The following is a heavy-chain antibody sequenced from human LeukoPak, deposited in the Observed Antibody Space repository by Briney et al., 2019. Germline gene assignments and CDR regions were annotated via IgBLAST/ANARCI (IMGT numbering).Heavy chain of an antibody. D-gene: IGHD2-8*01. CDR2: INHSGST. J-gene: IGHJ6*02. V-gene: IGHV4-34*01. CDR3: ARGVYATYYYYYGMDV. Sequence: PSETLSLTCAVYGGSFSGYYWSWIRQPPGKGLEWIGEINHSGSTNYNPSLKSRVTISVDTSKNQFSLKLSSVTAADTAVYYCARGVYATYYYYYGMDVWGQGTTVTVSS. CDR1: GGSFSGYY.